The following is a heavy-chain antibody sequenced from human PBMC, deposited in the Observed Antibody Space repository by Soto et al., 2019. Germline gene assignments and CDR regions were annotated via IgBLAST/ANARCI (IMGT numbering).Heavy chain of an antibody. D-gene: IGHD3-3*01. CDR3: ARGDSITIFGVVNRHKGLDY. J-gene: IGHJ4*02. Sequence: QVQLVQSGAEVKKPGASVKVSCKASGYTFTSYYMHWVRQAPGQGLEWMGIINPSGGSTSYAQKFPDRVTQTKDTSTSTVDKELSSLKSEDTAVYYCARGDSITIFGVVNRHKGLDYWGQGTLVTVSS. V-gene: IGHV1-46*01. CDR1: GYTFTSYY. CDR2: INPSGGST.